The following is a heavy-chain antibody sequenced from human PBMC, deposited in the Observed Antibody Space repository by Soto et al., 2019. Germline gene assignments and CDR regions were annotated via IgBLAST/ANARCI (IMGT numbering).Heavy chain of an antibody. V-gene: IGHV1-69*01. CDR2: IIPIFGTT. J-gene: IGHJ3*02. D-gene: IGHD1-1*01. CDR1: GGTFSNYA. Sequence: QVPLVQSGAEVKKPGSSVKVSCKASGGTFSNYAIHWVRQAPGQGLEWVGGIIPIFGTTNYAQKFQGRVTISADESTGTVYMDLSSLRSDDTAVYYCARTVSQLLLDAFNIWGQGTVVTVSS. CDR3: ARTVSQLLLDAFNI.